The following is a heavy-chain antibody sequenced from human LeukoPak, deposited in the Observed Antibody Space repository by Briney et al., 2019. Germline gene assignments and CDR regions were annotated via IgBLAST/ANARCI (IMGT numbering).Heavy chain of an antibody. CDR1: GVSFSGYC. V-gene: IGHV4-34*01. D-gene: IGHD3-22*01. CDR3: ARGLSTPRYYYDSSGYYRTYYYYYMDV. J-gene: IGHJ6*03. CDR2: INHSGST. Sequence: PSETLSLTCAVYGVSFSGYCWSWIRQPPGKGLAWIGEINHSGSTNYNPSLKSRVTISVDTSKNQFSLKLSSVTAADTAVYYCARGLSTPRYYYDSSGYYRTYYYYYMDVWGKGTTVTVSS.